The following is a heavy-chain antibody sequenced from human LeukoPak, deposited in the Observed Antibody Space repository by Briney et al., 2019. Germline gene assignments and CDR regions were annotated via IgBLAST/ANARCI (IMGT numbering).Heavy chain of an antibody. CDR3: ARDSYGFDY. CDR2: ISYDGSNK. CDR1: GFTFSNYA. Sequence: GGSLRLSCAASGFTFSNYAMHWVRQAPGKGLEWVTVISYDGSNKYYADSVKGRFTISRDNSKNTLHLQMNSLRAEDTAVYYCARDSYGFDYWGQGTLVTVSS. V-gene: IGHV3-30*04. D-gene: IGHD4-17*01. J-gene: IGHJ4*02.